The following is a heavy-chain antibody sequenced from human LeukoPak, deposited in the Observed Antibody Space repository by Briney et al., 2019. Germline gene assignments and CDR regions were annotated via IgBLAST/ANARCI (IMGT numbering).Heavy chain of an antibody. J-gene: IGHJ4*02. Sequence: ASVKVSRKASGYTFTSYGISWVRQAPGQGLEWMGWISAYNGNTNYAQKLQGRVTMTTDTSTSTAYMELRSLRSDDTAVYYCARAESSSGWYYFDYWGQGTLVTVSS. D-gene: IGHD6-19*01. CDR2: ISAYNGNT. CDR1: GYTFTSYG. V-gene: IGHV1-18*01. CDR3: ARAESSSGWYYFDY.